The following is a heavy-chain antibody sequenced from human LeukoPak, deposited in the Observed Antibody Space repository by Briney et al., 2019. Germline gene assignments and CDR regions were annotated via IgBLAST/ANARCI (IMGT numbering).Heavy chain of an antibody. CDR2: IYYSGST. CDR3: ARGTVENWFDP. D-gene: IGHD3-10*01. Sequence: PSETLSLTCTVSGGSISSSSYYWGWIRQPPGKGLEWIGSIYYSGSTYYNPSLKSRVTISVDTSKNQFSLKLSSVTAADTAVYYCARGTVENWFDPWGQGTLVTVSS. CDR1: GGSISSSSYY. V-gene: IGHV4-39*07. J-gene: IGHJ5*02.